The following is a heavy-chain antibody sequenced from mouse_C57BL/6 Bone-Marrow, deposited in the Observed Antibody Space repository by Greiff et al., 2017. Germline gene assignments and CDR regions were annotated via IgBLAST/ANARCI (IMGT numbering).Heavy chain of an antibody. V-gene: IGHV14-4*01. Sequence: VQLQQSGAELVRPGASVKLSCTASGFNIKDDYMHWVKQRPEQGLEWIGWIDPENGDTEYASKFQGKATITEDTSSNTAYLQLSSLTSEDTAVYYCTIPRYYGYYTFAYWGQGTLVTVSA. D-gene: IGHD2-3*01. CDR3: TIPRYYGYYTFAY. CDR1: GFNIKDDY. CDR2: IDPENGDT. J-gene: IGHJ3*01.